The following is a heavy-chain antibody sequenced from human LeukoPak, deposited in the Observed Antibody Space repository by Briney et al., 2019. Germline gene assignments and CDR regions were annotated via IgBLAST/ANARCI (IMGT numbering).Heavy chain of an antibody. CDR3: ARRGGSSWSSFDY. CDR2: ISGLGGSA. CDR1: GFTFSSYA. J-gene: IGHJ4*02. D-gene: IGHD6-13*01. Sequence: PGGSLRLSCAASGFTFSSYAMSWVRQAPGKGLEWVSGISGLGGSAYYAASVKGRSTISRDNSGDTLFLQLNNLRVEDTAIYFCARRGGSSWSSFDYWGQGTLVTVSS. V-gene: IGHV3-23*01.